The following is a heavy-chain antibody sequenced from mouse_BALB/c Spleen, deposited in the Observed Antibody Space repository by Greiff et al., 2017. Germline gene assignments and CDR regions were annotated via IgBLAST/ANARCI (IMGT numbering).Heavy chain of an antibody. J-gene: IGHJ4*01. CDR2: IYPGNVNT. CDR3: ARGGDEYAMDY. V-gene: IGHV1S56*01. Sequence: VKLMESGPELVKPGASVRISCKASGYTFTSYYIHWVKQRPGQGLEWIGWIYPGNVNTKYNEKFKGKATLTADKSSSTAYMQLSSLTSEDSAVYFCARGGDEYAMDYWGQGTSVTVSS. CDR1: GYTFTSYY.